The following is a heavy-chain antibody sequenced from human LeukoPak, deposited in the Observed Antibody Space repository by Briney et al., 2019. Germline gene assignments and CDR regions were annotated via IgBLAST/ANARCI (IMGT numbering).Heavy chain of an antibody. V-gene: IGHV1-2*06. CDR3: ARVTDRSFDY. CDR2: INPNSGGT. CDR1: GYTLTELS. Sequence: ASVKVSCKVSGYTLTELSMHWVRQAPGQGLEWMGRINPNSGGTNYAQKFQGRVTMTRDTSISTAYMELSRLRSDDTAVYYCARVTDRSFDYWGQGTLVTVSS. J-gene: IGHJ4*02.